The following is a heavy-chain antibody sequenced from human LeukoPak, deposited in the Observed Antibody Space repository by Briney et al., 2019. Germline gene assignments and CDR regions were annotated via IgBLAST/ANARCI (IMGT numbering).Heavy chain of an antibody. Sequence: PSETLSLTCTVSGGSISSGGYYWSWIRQHPGKGLEWIGYIYCSGSTYYNPSLKSRVTISVDTSKNQFSLKLSSVTAADTAVYYCAREQDSWFDPWGQGTLVTVSS. CDR2: IYCSGST. CDR1: GGSISSGGYY. J-gene: IGHJ5*02. V-gene: IGHV4-31*03. CDR3: AREQDSWFDP.